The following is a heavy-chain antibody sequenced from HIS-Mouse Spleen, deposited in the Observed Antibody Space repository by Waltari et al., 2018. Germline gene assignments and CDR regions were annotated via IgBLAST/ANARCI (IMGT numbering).Heavy chain of an antibody. V-gene: IGHV4-39*07. CDR2: IYSSGRT. CDR3: AREIPYSSSWYDWYFDL. CDR1: GGSISSSSYY. D-gene: IGHD6-13*01. Sequence: QLQLQESGPGLVKPSETLSLTCTVSGGSISSSSYYWGWIRQPPGKGVEWFGSIYSSGRTYSHPSLKSGVTISVDTPKNQFSLKLSSVTAADTAVYYCAREIPYSSSWYDWYFDLWGRGTLVTVSS. J-gene: IGHJ2*01.